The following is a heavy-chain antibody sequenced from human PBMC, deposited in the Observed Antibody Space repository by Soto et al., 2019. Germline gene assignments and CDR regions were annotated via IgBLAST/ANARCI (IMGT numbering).Heavy chain of an antibody. CDR1: GFTVNINY. Sequence: EVQVVESGGGLVQPGGSLRLSCAASGFTVNINYMSWVRQAPGKGLEWVSGIYSGDITYYADSVKSRFTISRDNSKNTVYLQMNSLRVEDTAMYYCARGLLDFDPWGQGTLVTVSS. D-gene: IGHD1-1*01. CDR3: ARGLLDFDP. V-gene: IGHV3-66*01. CDR2: IYSGDIT. J-gene: IGHJ5*02.